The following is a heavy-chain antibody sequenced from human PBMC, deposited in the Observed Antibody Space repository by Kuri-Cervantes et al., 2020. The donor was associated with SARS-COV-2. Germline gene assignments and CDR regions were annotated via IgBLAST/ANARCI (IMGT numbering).Heavy chain of an antibody. CDR1: GDSITTSPYY. V-gene: IGHV4-39*07. D-gene: IGHD3/OR15-3a*01. J-gene: IGHJ6*03. Sequence: SETLSLTCTVSGDSITTSPYYWAWVRQPPGKVLEWIGSFYYGGSTYENPSLKSRVTMSVDTSQNQFSLKLSSVTAADTAVYYCALRTLPWYYYYMDVWGKGTTVTVSS. CDR2: FYYGGST. CDR3: ALRTLPWYYYYMDV.